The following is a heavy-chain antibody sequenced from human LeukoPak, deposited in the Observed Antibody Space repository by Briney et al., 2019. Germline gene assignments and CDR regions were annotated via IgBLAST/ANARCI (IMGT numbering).Heavy chain of an antibody. CDR2: ISYDGSNK. D-gene: IGHD3-16*01. Sequence: GGSLRLSCAASGFTFSSYGMHWVRQAPGKGLEWVAVISYDGSNKYYADSVKGRFTISRDNSKNTLYLQMNSLRAEDTAVYYCARVVWGQLTYYFDYWGQGTLVTVSS. CDR1: GFTFSSYG. V-gene: IGHV3-30*03. CDR3: ARVVWGQLTYYFDY. J-gene: IGHJ4*02.